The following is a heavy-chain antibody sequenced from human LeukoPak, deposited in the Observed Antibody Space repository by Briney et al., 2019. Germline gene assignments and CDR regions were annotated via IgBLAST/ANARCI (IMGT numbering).Heavy chain of an antibody. V-gene: IGHV4-59*01. CDR3: ARTSRHYYGSGSNSTPWPAGMDV. J-gene: IGHJ6*02. Sequence: PSETLSLTCTVSGASMSGFFWTWIRQPPEKGLEWIGSIYYSGSTKYNPSLKSRVIMSVDTSKNQFSLQLNSATAADTAVYYCARTSRHYYGSGSNSTPWPAGMDVWGQGTTVTVSS. D-gene: IGHD3-10*01. CDR1: GASMSGFF. CDR2: IYYSGST.